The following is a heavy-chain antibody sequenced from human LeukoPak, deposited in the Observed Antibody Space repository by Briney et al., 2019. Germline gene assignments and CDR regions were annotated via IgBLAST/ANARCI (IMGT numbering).Heavy chain of an antibody. CDR2: IDPSDSYT. Sequence: GESLRISCKGSGYSFNNYWINWVRQMPGKGLEWMGRIDPSDSYTNYSPSFQGHVTISADKSISTAYLQWSSLKASDTAIYYCARRYQYGSFNLFDPWGQGTLVTVSS. V-gene: IGHV5-10-1*01. D-gene: IGHD6-6*01. CDR1: GYSFNNYW. CDR3: ARRYQYGSFNLFDP. J-gene: IGHJ5*02.